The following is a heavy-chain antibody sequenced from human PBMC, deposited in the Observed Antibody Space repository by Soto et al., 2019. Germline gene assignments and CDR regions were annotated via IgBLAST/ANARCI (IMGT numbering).Heavy chain of an antibody. CDR3: AFGGYYYDSSGSRAEYFQH. CDR2: IYSGGST. Sequence: GGSLRLSCAASGFTVSSNCMSWVRQAPGKGLEWVSVIYSGGSTYYADSVKGRFTISRDNSKNTLYLQMNSLRAEDTAVYYCAFGGYYYDSSGSRAEYFQHWGQGTLVTVSS. CDR1: GFTVSSNC. V-gene: IGHV3-66*01. J-gene: IGHJ1*01. D-gene: IGHD3-22*01.